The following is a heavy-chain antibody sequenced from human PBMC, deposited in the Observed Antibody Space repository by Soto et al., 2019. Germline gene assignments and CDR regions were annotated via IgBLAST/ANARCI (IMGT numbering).Heavy chain of an antibody. CDR1: GFSFGRYG. D-gene: IGHD3-10*02. CDR2: VSYDGRNR. J-gene: IGHJ6*02. V-gene: IGHV3-30*03. CDR3: ARYYVHHGPDV. Sequence: GGSLRLSCVGSGFSFGRYGIHWVRQAPGKGLEWVAWVSYDGRNRNYADSLKARLTISRDNSKDTAFLQMNSLGPDDTSVYYCARYYVHHGPDVWGQGTSVTVSS.